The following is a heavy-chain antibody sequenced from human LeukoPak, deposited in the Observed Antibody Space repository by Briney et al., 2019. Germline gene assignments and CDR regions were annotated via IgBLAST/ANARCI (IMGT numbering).Heavy chain of an antibody. Sequence: SQTLSLTCAVYGGSFSGYYWSWIRQPPGKGLEWIGEINHSGSTNYNPSLKSRVTISVDTSKNQFSLKLSSVAAADTAVYYCAGGRYSLDYFDYWGQGTLVTVSS. V-gene: IGHV4-34*01. D-gene: IGHD6-13*01. CDR3: AGGRYSLDYFDY. J-gene: IGHJ4*02. CDR1: GGSFSGYY. CDR2: INHSGST.